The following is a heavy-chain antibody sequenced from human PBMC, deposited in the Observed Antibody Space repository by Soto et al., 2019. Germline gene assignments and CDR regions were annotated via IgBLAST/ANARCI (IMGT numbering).Heavy chain of an antibody. V-gene: IGHV1-8*01. CDR3: ARGRASGSYYLLDY. Sequence: ASVKVSFKASGDTFTTYDINWVRQATGHGLEWMGWINPNSGNIGYAQRFQGRVTMTRDTAIRTAYMEVSSLRSDDTAVYYCARGRASGSYYLLDYGGQGTLVTVSS. J-gene: IGHJ4*02. CDR2: INPNSGNI. CDR1: GDTFTTYD. D-gene: IGHD3-10*01.